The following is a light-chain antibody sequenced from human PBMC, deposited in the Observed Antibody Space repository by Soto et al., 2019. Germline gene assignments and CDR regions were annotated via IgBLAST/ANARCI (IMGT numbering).Light chain of an antibody. CDR1: SSDVGGYNH. CDR2: AVS. J-gene: IGLJ2*01. Sequence: QSVLTQPASVSVSPGQSITISCTGTSSDVGGYNHVSWYQHSPGKAPKLILFAVSDRPSGVSHRFSGSKSGNTASLTISGLQAEDEADYYCCSYTSLSTVVFGGGTKVTVL. V-gene: IGLV2-14*01. CDR3: CSYTSLSTVV.